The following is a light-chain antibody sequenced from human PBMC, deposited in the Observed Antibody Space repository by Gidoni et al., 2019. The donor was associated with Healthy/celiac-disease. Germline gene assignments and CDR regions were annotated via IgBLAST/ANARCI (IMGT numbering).Light chain of an antibody. CDR3: QQYNSQST. CDR2: KAS. Sequence: DIQMTQSPSTLSASVGDRVTITCRASQSISSWLAWYQQNPGKAPKLLIYKASSLESGVPSRFSGSGSGTEFTLTISILQPDDFATYYCQQYNSQSTFGQGTKLEIK. V-gene: IGKV1-5*03. J-gene: IGKJ2*01. CDR1: QSISSW.